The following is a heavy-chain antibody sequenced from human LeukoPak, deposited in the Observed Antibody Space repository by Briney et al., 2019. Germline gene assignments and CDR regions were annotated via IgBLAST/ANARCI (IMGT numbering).Heavy chain of an antibody. V-gene: IGHV3-7*01. D-gene: IGHD2-21*02. CDR2: IKQDGSEK. J-gene: IGHJ4*02. Sequence: GGSLRLSCAASGFTFSSYWMSWVRQAPGRGREWVANIKQDGSEKYYVDSVEGRFTISRDNAKNSLYLQMNSLRAEDTAVYYCVRDPSAYCGGDCPDYWGQGTLVTVSS. CDR1: GFTFSSYW. CDR3: VRDPSAYCGGDCPDY.